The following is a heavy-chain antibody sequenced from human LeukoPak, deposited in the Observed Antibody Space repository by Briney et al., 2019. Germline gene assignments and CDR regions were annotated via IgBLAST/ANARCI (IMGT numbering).Heavy chain of an antibody. CDR1: GFTFSSYG. J-gene: IGHJ6*03. D-gene: IGHD4-11*01. CDR3: ARDGQYSNYDYYYYYMDV. V-gene: IGHV3-23*01. Sequence: PGGSLRLSCAASGFTFSSYGMSWVRQAPGKGLEWVSAISGSGGSTYYADSVKGRFTISRDNSKNTLYLQMNSLRAEDTAVYYCARDGQYSNYDYYYYYMDVWGKGTTVTVSS. CDR2: ISGSGGST.